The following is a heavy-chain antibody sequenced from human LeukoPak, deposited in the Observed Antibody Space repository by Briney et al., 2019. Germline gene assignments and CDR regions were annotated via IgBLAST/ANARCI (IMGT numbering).Heavy chain of an antibody. J-gene: IGHJ4*02. CDR1: GFTFSDYY. V-gene: IGHV3-11*06. CDR2: ISSSSSYT. Sequence: PGGSLRLSCAASGFTFSDYYMSWIRQAPGKGLEWVSYISSSSSYTNYADSVKGRFTISRDNAKNSLYLQMNSLRAEDTAVYYCARVADGYSGYDSIDYWGQGTLVTVSS. D-gene: IGHD5-12*01. CDR3: ARVADGYSGYDSIDY.